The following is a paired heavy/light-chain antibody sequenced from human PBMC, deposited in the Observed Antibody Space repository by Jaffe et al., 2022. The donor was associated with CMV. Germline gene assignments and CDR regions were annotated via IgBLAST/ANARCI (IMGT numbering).Heavy chain of an antibody. Sequence: EVQLLESGGGLVQPGGSLRLSCAASGFTLSSYAMSWVRQAPGKGLEWVSVISGSGDNTYYAGSVKGRFTISRANSKNTLYLQLNSLRAEDTAIYFCARDGLPTGWYGAEFDYWGQGTLVTVSS. CDR3: ARDGLPTGWYGAEFDY. CDR2: ISGSGDNT. J-gene: IGHJ4*02. V-gene: IGHV3-23*01. CDR1: GFTLSSYA. D-gene: IGHD6-19*01.
Light chain of an antibody. CDR1: QSVGSN. V-gene: IGKV3-15*01. J-gene: IGKJ2*01. CDR2: GAS. CDR3: LQYNNWPPYT. Sequence: EIVMTQSPDTLSVSPGERATLSCRASQSVGSNLAWYQQKPGQAPRLLIYGASTRATGIPARFSGSGSGTEFTLTISSLQSEDFAVYYCLQYNNWPPYTFGQGTTLEIK.